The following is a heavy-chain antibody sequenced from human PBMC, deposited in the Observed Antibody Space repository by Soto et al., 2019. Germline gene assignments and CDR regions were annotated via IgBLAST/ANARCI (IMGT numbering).Heavy chain of an antibody. CDR2: ITGSGAST. CDR3: ATTGVITVNYYFDY. J-gene: IGHJ4*02. V-gene: IGHV3-23*01. D-gene: IGHD4-17*01. Sequence: EVQLLESGGGLVQPGGSLRLSCATSGFTFSSYAMSWVRQAPGKGLEWVSLITGSGASTYYADSVKGRFTISRYKSKNTLFLQMDSLRAEDTAVYYCATTGVITVNYYFDYWGRGALVTVSS. CDR1: GFTFSSYA.